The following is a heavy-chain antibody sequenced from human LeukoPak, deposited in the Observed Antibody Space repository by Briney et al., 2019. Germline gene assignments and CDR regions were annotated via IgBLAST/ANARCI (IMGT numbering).Heavy chain of an antibody. Sequence: SETLSLTCTVSGYSISSGYYWGWIRQPPGKGLEWIGSIYHSGSTYYNPSLKSRVTISVDTSKNQFSLKLSSVTAADTAVYYCARDYDYVWGSRGYFDLWGRGTLVTVSS. CDR3: ARDYDYVWGSRGYFDL. D-gene: IGHD3-16*01. J-gene: IGHJ2*01. CDR2: IYHSGST. V-gene: IGHV4-38-2*02. CDR1: GYSISSGYY.